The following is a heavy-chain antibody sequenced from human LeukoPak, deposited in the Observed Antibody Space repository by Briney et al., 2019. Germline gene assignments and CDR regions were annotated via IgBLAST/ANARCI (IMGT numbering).Heavy chain of an antibody. CDR3: ATGYSDSLRSPLDS. V-gene: IGHV3-23*01. D-gene: IGHD3-22*01. J-gene: IGHJ5*01. CDR2: ISGRGGNT. Sequence: AGGSLRLSCAASGFTFSNYLISWVRQAPGKGLEWVSSISGRGGNTYYADSVKGRFTISRDDSKNTLFLQMNSLRAEDTAVYYCATGYSDSLRSPLDSWGQGTLVTVSS. CDR1: GFTFSNYL.